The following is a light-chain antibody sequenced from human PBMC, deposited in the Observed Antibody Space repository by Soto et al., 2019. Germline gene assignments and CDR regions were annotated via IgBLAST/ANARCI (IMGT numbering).Light chain of an antibody. CDR2: YXX. J-gene: IGKJ5*01. V-gene: IGKV3-15*01. CDR1: QSVSSD. Sequence: EIVMTQSPATLSVSPGESATLSCRARQSVSSDLAWYQQKPGQAPXLLIYYXXTXATGFPARFSGGGSGTELTLTISSLQSEDSAFYYWQQDNKGPITFGQGTRLEIK. CDR3: QQDNKGPIT.